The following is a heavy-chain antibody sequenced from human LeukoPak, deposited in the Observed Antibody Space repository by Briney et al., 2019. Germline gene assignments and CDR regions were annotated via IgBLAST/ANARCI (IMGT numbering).Heavy chain of an antibody. CDR1: GFTFGGYG. D-gene: IGHD1-14*01. CDR3: TRYNNDHFDY. CDR2: IAYDGSRA. Sequence: GRSLRLSCAGSGFTFGGYGMHWFRQTPGKGLEWVAVIAYDGSRAFYANSVKGRFTISRDNSKNTMSVQMDDLRAEDTAVYYCTRYNNDHFDYWGQGTLVTVSS. J-gene: IGHJ4*02. V-gene: IGHV3-33*01.